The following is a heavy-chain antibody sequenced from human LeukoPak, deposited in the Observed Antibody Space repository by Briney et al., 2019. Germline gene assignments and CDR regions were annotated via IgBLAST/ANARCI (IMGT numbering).Heavy chain of an antibody. CDR2: IYNSGST. Sequence: PSETLSLTCTVSGVSISSYHWTWIRQPPGEGLEWIGHIYNSGSTNYNPSLRGRVTISLDTSKNQFSLKLSSVTAADTAVYYCARRSSNWYFDYWGQGTLVTVSS. D-gene: IGHD4-11*01. CDR1: GVSISSYH. CDR3: ARRSSNWYFDY. J-gene: IGHJ4*02. V-gene: IGHV4-4*08.